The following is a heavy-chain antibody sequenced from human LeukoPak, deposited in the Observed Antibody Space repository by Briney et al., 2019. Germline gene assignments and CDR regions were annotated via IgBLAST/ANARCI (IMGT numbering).Heavy chain of an antibody. V-gene: IGHV4-39*07. CDR3: ARGLGSSGYYYVLDY. J-gene: IGHJ4*02. CDR1: GGSISSSSYY. Sequence: SETLSLTCTVSGGSISSSSYYWGWIRQPPGKGLEWIGSMYHSGSTYYNPSLKSRVTISVDTSKNQFSLKLSSVTAADTAVYYCARGLGSSGYYYVLDYWGQGTLVTVSS. CDR2: MYHSGST. D-gene: IGHD3-22*01.